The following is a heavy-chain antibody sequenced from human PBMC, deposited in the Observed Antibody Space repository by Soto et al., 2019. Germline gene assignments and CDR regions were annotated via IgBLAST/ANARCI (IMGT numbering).Heavy chain of an antibody. V-gene: IGHV1-69*01. D-gene: IGHD1-26*01. J-gene: IGHJ4*02. CDR1: GGTFSSYA. CDR2: IIPIFGTA. Sequence: QVQLVQSGAEVKKPGSSVKVSCKASGGTFSSYAISWVRQAPGQGREWMGGIIPIFGTANYAQKFQGRVTITADESTSTAYMELSSLRSEDTAVYYCARDVGEGLSHSGSYYPFDYWGQGTLVTVSS. CDR3: ARDVGEGLSHSGSYYPFDY.